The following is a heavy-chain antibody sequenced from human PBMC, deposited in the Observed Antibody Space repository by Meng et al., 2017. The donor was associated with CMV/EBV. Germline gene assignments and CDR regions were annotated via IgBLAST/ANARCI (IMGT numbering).Heavy chain of an antibody. CDR1: GGSISSGSYY. J-gene: IGHJ4*02. V-gene: IGHV4-61*02. CDR3: AREPAFSAPWPFDY. Sequence: QVQLQESGPGLVTPSQTLSRTCTFSGGSISSGSYYWSWIRQPAGKGLEWIGRIYTSGSTNYNPSLKSRVTISVDTSKNQFSLKLSSVTAADTAVYYCAREPAFSAPWPFDYWGQGPLGTVVS. D-gene: IGHD1-14*01. CDR2: IYTSGST.